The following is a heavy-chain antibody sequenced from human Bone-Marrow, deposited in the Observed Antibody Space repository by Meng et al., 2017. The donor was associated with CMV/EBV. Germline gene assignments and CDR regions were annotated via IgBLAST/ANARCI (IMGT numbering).Heavy chain of an antibody. CDR1: GFTFNDYG. V-gene: IGHV3-20*04. Sequence: GESLKISCAASGFTFNDYGMSWVRRAPGKGLEWVSGINWDGGSTGYADSVKGRFTISRDNAKNSLYLQMNSLRAEDTAVYYCARDLVVVPAAIRGEGPPYYYYGMDVWGQGTTVTVSS. CDR3: ARDLVVVPAAIRGEGPPYYYYGMDV. D-gene: IGHD2-2*02. J-gene: IGHJ6*02. CDR2: INWDGGST.